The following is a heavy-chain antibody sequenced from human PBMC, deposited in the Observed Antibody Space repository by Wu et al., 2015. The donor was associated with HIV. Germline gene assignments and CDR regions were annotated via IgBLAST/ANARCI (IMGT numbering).Heavy chain of an antibody. CDR3: AHARDYSSSWPLDY. D-gene: IGHD6-13*01. V-gene: IGHV1-69*13. CDR1: GGTFTSNV. J-gene: IGHJ4*02. CDR2: IIPLFPTP. Sequence: QVRLVQSGAEVKQPGSSVKVSCRASGGTFTSNVVTWVRQAPGQGLEWMGGIIPLFPTPNYAQKFQGRVTITADMSTSTTYMELGSLRSDDTAIYYCAHARDYSSSWPLDYWGQGTLVTVSS.